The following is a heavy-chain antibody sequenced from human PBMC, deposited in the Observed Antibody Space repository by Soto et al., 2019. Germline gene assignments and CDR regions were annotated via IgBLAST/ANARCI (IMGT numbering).Heavy chain of an antibody. J-gene: IGHJ5*02. Sequence: QVQLEESGPGLVKPSETLSLRCTVSGGSVSSDSYHWCWVRQPPGKGLEWIGNIYYSGTTNYNPSLESRVSMSVDTSKNQFSLKLSSVTAADTGVYYCAARVGATPPITWGQGTLVIVSS. D-gene: IGHD1-26*01. CDR3: AARVGATPPIT. V-gene: IGHV4-61*01. CDR2: IYYSGTT. CDR1: GGSVSSDSYH.